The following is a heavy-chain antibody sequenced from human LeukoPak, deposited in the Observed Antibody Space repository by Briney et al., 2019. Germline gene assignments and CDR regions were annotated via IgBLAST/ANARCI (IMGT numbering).Heavy chain of an antibody. D-gene: IGHD6-19*01. CDR2: IAYHGNSE. Sequence: GGSLRLSCAVSGFTISSHGMHWVRQAPGKGPEWVAMIAYHGNSEYYGDSVKGRFTISRGNSKNTLYLQMNSLRVEDTAVYHCAKDWGSGGWYNYFDPWGQGTLVTVSS. CDR3: AKDWGSGGWYNYFDP. J-gene: IGHJ5*02. CDR1: GFTISSHG. V-gene: IGHV3-30*18.